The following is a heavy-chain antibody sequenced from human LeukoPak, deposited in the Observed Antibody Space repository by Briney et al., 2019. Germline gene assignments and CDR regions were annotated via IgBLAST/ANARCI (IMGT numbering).Heavy chain of an antibody. CDR2: IKGDGSGI. CDR1: GFTLSNYW. V-gene: IGHV3-74*01. D-gene: IGHD4/OR15-4a*01. Sequence: GGSLRLSCAVSGFTLSNYWIHWVRQAPGKGLVRVSQIKGDGSGIQYADSVRGRFTISRDSAGNTLYLQMNSLRVEDTAVYYCARDDSGPQAFDMWGQGTMVTVSS. J-gene: IGHJ3*02. CDR3: ARDDSGPQAFDM.